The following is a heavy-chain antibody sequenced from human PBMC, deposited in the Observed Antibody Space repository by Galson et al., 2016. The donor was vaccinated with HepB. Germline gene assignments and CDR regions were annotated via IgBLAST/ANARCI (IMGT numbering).Heavy chain of an antibody. CDR2: IRSKANNY. D-gene: IGHD1-1*01. CDR1: GLTFSGSA. J-gene: IGHJ5*02. CDR3: ASGASGTTHGPNWFDP. V-gene: IGHV3-73*01. Sequence: SLRLSCAVSGLTFSGSAMHWVRQASGKGLEWVGHIRSKANNYAESVKGRFTISRDTFKNTVSLQMTSLRGEDTAVYYCASGASGTTHGPNWFDPWGQGTRVTVAS.